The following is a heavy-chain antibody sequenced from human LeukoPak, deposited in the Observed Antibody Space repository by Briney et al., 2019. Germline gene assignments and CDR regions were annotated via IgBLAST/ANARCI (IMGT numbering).Heavy chain of an antibody. CDR2: INPDNGGT. CDR1: GYTSSDYY. D-gene: IGHD5-12*01. CDR3: GRDCGCSPEFRLSVAGAINWCDP. J-gene: IGHJ5*02. V-gene: IGHV1-2*02. Sequence: ASVKVSCKASGYTSSDYYIHWVRQAPGQGLEWIGWINPDNGGTNYAQKFQGRVTMTRDTSISTASMELSRLTSDDTAVYHCGRDCGCSPEFRLSVAGAINWCDPWGQGNLVTVAS.